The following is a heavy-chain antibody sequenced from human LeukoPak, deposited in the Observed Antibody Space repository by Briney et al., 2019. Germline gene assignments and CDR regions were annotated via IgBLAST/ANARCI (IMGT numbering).Heavy chain of an antibody. J-gene: IGHJ4*02. CDR2: ISYDGSNE. Sequence: GGSLRLSCAASGFTFSTYAMHWVRQAPGKGLEWVAVISYDGSNEYYADSVKGRFTISRDNSKNTLYLQMNSLRAEDTAVYYCAREVSRGTYYFDYWGQGTLVTVSS. CDR1: GFTFSTYA. CDR3: AREVSRGTYYFDY. V-gene: IGHV3-30-3*01. D-gene: IGHD3-16*02.